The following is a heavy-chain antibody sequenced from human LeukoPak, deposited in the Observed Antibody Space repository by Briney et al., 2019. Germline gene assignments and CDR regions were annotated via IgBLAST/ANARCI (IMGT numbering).Heavy chain of an antibody. Sequence: SETLSLTCAVYGGSFSGYYWSWIRQPPGKGLEWIGEINHSGSTNYNPSLKSRVTISVDTSKNQFSLKLSSVIAADTAVYYCARGVCSGGSCYSEWNYWGQGTLVTVSS. J-gene: IGHJ4*02. CDR2: INHSGST. CDR1: GGSFSGYY. D-gene: IGHD2-15*01. CDR3: ARGVCSGGSCYSEWNY. V-gene: IGHV4-34*01.